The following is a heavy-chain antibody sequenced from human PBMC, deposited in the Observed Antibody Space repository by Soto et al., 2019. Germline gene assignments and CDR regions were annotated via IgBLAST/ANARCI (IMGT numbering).Heavy chain of an antibody. V-gene: IGHV1-69*01. J-gene: IGHJ6*02. CDR2: IIPIFGTA. CDR1: GGTFSSYA. Sequence: QVQLVQSGAEVKKPGSSVKVSCKASGGTFSSYAISWVRQAPGQGLEWVGGIIPIFGTANYAQKFQGRVTITADESTSTAYMELTSLRSEDTAVYYCARGEQLNNVVLVAAIPSYYYYGMDVWGQGTTVTVSS. CDR3: ARGEQLNNVVLVAAIPSYYYYGMDV. D-gene: IGHD2-15*01.